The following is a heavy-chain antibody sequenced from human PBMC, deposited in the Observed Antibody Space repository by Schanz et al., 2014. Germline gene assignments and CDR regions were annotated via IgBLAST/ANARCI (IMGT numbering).Heavy chain of an antibody. D-gene: IGHD1-1*01. V-gene: IGHV3-7*01. J-gene: IGHJ5*02. CDR3: ARGRVLES. CDR2: IKHDGSVK. Sequence: VQLVESGGGVVQPGRSLRLSCAASGFTFSSYGMHWVRQAPGKGLEWVANIKHDGSVKDYVDSVKGRFTISRDNAKNSLFLQMNSLRPEDTAVYYCARGRVLESWGQGTLVTVSS. CDR1: GFTFSSYG.